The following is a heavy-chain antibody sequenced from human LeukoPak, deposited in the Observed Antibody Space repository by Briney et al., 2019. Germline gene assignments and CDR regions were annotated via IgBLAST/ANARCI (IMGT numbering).Heavy chain of an antibody. V-gene: IGHV1-18*01. CDR3: ARDDSGWYQWDY. CDR2: ISAYNGNT. J-gene: IGHJ4*02. D-gene: IGHD6-19*01. CDR1: GYTFTSYG. Sequence: ASVKVSCKASGYTFTSYGISWVRQAPGQGLEWMGWISAYNGNTNYAQKLQGRVTMTTGTSTSTAYMELRSLRSDDTAVYYCARDDSGWYQWDYWGQGTLVTVSS.